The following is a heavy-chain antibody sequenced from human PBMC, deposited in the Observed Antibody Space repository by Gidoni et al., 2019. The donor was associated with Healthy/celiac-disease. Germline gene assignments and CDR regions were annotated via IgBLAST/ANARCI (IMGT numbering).Heavy chain of an antibody. D-gene: IGHD2-15*01. J-gene: IGHJ5*02. V-gene: IGHV1-69*01. CDR1: GGTFSSYA. Sequence: QVQLVQSGAEVKKPGSSVKVSCTASGGTFSSYAISWVRQAPGQGLEWMGGIIPIFGTANDAQKFQGRVTITADESTSTAYMELSSLRSEDTAVYYCARDLISYCSGGSCTFRWFDPWGQGTLVTVSS. CDR2: IIPIFGTA. CDR3: ARDLISYCSGGSCTFRWFDP.